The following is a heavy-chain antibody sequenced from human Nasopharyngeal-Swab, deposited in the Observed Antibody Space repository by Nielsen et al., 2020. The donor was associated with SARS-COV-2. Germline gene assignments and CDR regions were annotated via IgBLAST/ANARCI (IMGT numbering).Heavy chain of an antibody. CDR2: IKQDGSEK. D-gene: IGHD1-26*01. Sequence: GGALTLSCAASGCTFSGYWIIWVRQAPGKGLEWLDNIKQDGSEKYYVDSVKGRFTISRDNAKNTLSLQMNSLTPADTAVYFCVRGPVEGATGYFQFWGQGTLVTVSS. J-gene: IGHJ1*01. CDR1: GCTFSGYW. CDR3: VRGPVEGATGYFQF. V-gene: IGHV3-7*01.